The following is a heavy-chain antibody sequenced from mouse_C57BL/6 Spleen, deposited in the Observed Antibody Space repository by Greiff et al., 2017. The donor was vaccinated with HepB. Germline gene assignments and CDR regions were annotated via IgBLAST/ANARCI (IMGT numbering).Heavy chain of an antibody. J-gene: IGHJ4*01. V-gene: IGHV1-69*01. D-gene: IGHD2-4*01. CDR3: ARPPYDYDGDYYAMDY. CDR2: IDPSDSYT. Sequence: VQLQQPGAELVMPGASVKLSCKASGYTFTSYWMHWVKQRPGQGLEWIGEIDPSDSYTNYNQKFKGKSTLTVDKSSSTAYMQLSSLTSEDSAVYYCARPPYDYDGDYYAMDYWGQGTSVTVSS. CDR1: GYTFTSYW.